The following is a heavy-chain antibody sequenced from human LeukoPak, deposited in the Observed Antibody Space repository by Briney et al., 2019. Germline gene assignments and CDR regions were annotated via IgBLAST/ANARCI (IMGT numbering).Heavy chain of an antibody. CDR3: ARDLTPYYGSGSYYDY. CDR1: GGSISSSSYY. J-gene: IGHJ4*02. CDR2: IYYSGST. V-gene: IGHV4-39*07. Sequence: SETLSLTCTVSGGSISSSSYYWGWIRQPPGKGLEWIGSIYYSGSTYYNPSLKSRVTISVDTSKNQFSLKLSSVTAADTAVYYCARDLTPYYGSGSYYDYWGQGTLVTVSS. D-gene: IGHD3-10*01.